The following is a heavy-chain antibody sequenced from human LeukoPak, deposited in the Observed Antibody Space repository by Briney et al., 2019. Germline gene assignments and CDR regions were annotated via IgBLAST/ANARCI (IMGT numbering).Heavy chain of an antibody. CDR3: AKDRTVGASYWYFDL. V-gene: IGHV3-23*01. CDR1: GFTFSSHA. J-gene: IGHJ2*01. Sequence: PGGSLRLSCAASGFTFSSHAMSWVRQAPEKGLEWVSSITNDNYDTFYADSVKGRFTISRDESKNTLFLHMNTLRAEDTAIYYCAKDRTVGASYWYFDLWGRGTLVTVSS. D-gene: IGHD1-26*01. CDR2: ITNDNYDT.